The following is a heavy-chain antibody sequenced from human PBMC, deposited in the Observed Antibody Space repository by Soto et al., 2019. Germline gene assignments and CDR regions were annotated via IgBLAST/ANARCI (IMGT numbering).Heavy chain of an antibody. V-gene: IGHV4-59*01. D-gene: IGHD1-26*01. J-gene: IGHJ3*02. CDR3: AIRLTLSTTTGDAFEI. Sequence: QVQLQESGPGLVKPSETLSLTCTVSGGSISSYYWSWIRQPPGKGLEWIGVVYYTGSTNYNPSPTSRVTMSVDMSKTQHSLRLTSVTAADTAVYYCAIRLTLSTTTGDAFEIWGQGTMVTVSS. CDR2: VYYTGST. CDR1: GGSISSYY.